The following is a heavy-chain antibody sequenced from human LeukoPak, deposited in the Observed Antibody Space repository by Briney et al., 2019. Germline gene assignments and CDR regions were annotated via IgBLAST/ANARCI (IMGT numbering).Heavy chain of an antibody. CDR2: IYHSGST. J-gene: IGHJ4*02. V-gene: IGHV4-38-2*02. CDR3: ARGRRLSGFCY. Sequence: SETLSLTCTVSGYSISSGYYWGWIRQPPGKVLEGIGSIYHSGSTYYNPSLKSRVTISGNTSKKQDFLKLSSLTASDTAVNYFARGRRLSGFCYLGQGTLGTGSS. CDR1: GYSISSGYY. D-gene: IGHD2-2*03.